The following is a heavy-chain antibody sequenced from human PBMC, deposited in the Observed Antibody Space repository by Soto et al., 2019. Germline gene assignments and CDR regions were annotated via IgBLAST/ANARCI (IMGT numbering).Heavy chain of an antibody. J-gene: IGHJ4*02. D-gene: IGHD6-19*01. V-gene: IGHV3-23*01. Sequence: EVQLLESGGGVVQPGGSLRLSCAASGFTFSSYAMSWVRQAPGKGLEWVSVISGSGDSTYYADSVKGRFTISRDNSKNTLYLQMNSLRAEDTAVYYCARRTSGWYLDYWGQGTLVTVSS. CDR1: GFTFSSYA. CDR2: ISGSGDST. CDR3: ARRTSGWYLDY.